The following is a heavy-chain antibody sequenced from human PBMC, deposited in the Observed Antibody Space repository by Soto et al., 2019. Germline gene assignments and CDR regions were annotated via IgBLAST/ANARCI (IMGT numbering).Heavy chain of an antibody. CDR3: ARELGGGYDSYYYYYYMDV. V-gene: IGHV1-18*01. J-gene: IGHJ6*03. CDR2: ISAYNGNT. CDR1: GYTFTSYG. Sequence: GASVKVSFKASGYTFTSYGISWVRQAPGQGLEWMGWISAYNGNTNYAQKLQGRVTMTTDTSTSTAYMELRSLRSDDTAVYYCARELGGGYDSYYYYYYMDVWGKGTTVTVSS. D-gene: IGHD5-12*01.